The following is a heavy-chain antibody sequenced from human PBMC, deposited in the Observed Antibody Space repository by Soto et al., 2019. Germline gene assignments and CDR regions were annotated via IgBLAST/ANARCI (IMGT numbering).Heavy chain of an antibody. CDR2: INPKSGGT. D-gene: IGHD6-19*01. CDR3: ARAREDSSGWFDY. Sequence: QVQLVQSGAEVKQPGASMKVSCKASGYIFSDNYIHWVRQAPGQGLEWMAWINPKSGGTNYARNFQGRVTLTRDTSISTAYMNLSRLTSDDTAVYYCARAREDSSGWFDYWCQGTLVTVSS. V-gene: IGHV1-2*02. CDR1: GYIFSDNY. J-gene: IGHJ4*02.